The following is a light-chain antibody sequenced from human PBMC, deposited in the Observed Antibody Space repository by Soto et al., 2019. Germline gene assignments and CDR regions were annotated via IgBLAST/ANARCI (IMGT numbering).Light chain of an antibody. J-gene: IGLJ1*01. V-gene: IGLV2-14*01. CDR3: SSYTSGSSHYV. Sequence: QLVLTQPASVSGSPGQSITISCTGTSSDVGAYYSVSWYQHHPGKAPKLIIYGVTNRPSGVSNRFSGSKSGNTASLTISGRQAEDEADYHCSSYTSGSSHYVFGTGTKLTVL. CDR1: SSDVGAYYS. CDR2: GVT.